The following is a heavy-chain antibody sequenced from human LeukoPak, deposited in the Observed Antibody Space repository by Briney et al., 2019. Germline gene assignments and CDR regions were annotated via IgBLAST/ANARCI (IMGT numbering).Heavy chain of an antibody. J-gene: IGHJ4*01. CDR1: GESLNYYY. CDR3: ASGAWATRLQY. V-gene: IGHV4-34*12. D-gene: IGHD5-12*01. Sequence: SETLSLTCAVYGESLNYYYWSWIRQSPEKGLEWIGEVFDGKTTNYNPSLKSRVTISAVTSSNQFSLNLKSVTAADTAVYYCASGAWATRLQYWAQGNLVIVSS. CDR2: VFDGKTT.